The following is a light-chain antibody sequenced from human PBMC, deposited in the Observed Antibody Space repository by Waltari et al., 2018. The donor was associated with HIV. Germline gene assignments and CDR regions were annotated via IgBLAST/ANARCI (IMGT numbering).Light chain of an antibody. CDR3: QVWENSRDQS. CDR1: DLGRKH. Sequence: SYVLTQPPSVSVAPGATARLPRGGSDLGRKHLHWYQQKSGQAPLLVTYDDRLRPSGIPARLSGSNSGNTATLTISRVEGADEADYYCQVWENSRDQSFGPGTRVTV. V-gene: IGLV3-21*01. J-gene: IGLJ1*01. CDR2: DDR.